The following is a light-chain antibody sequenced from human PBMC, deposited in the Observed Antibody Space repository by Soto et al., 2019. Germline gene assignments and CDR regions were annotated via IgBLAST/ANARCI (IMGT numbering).Light chain of an antibody. Sequence: QSVLTQPASVSGSPGQSITISCTGTSSDVGGYNYVSWYQQHPGKAHKLMIYDVSNRPSGVSNRFSGSKSGNTASLTISGLQAEDEADYYCSSYTSSSVVFGGGTKLTV. CDR3: SSYTSSSVV. CDR2: DVS. V-gene: IGLV2-14*01. CDR1: SSDVGGYNY. J-gene: IGLJ2*01.